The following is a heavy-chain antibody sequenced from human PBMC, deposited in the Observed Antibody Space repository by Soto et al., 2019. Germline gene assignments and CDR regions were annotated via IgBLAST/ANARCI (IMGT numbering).Heavy chain of an antibody. D-gene: IGHD6-19*01. J-gene: IGHJ5*02. Sequence: PGGSLRLSCAASGFTFSSYAMSWVRQAPGKGLEWVSAISGSGGSTYYADSVKGRFTISRDNSKNTLYLQMNSLRAEDTAVYYCAKAPYSSGWSPGLNWFDPWGQGTLVTVSS. V-gene: IGHV3-23*01. CDR3: AKAPYSSGWSPGLNWFDP. CDR1: GFTFSSYA. CDR2: ISGSGGST.